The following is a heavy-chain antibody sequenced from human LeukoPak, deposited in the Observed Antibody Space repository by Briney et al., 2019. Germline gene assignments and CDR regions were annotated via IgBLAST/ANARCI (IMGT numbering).Heavy chain of an antibody. J-gene: IGHJ4*02. CDR1: GFTFNSFA. CDR3: ARDNAGYDY. Sequence: GGSLRLSCAASGFTFNSFAMSWVRQAPGKGLEWVSGISGSGGSTYYADSVKGRFTISRDNSKNTLYLQMNSLRAEDTAVYYCARDNAGYDYWGQGTLVTVSS. V-gene: IGHV3-23*01. D-gene: IGHD5-12*01. CDR2: ISGSGGST.